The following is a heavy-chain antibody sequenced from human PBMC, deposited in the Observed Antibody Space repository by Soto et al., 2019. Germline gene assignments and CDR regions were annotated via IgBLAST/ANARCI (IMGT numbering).Heavy chain of an antibody. D-gene: IGHD4-17*01. CDR1: GGTFSSYA. J-gene: IGHJ6*02. Sequence: QVQLVQSGAEVKKPGSSVKVSCKASGGTFSSYAISWVRQAPGQGLEWMGGIIPIFGTANYAQKFQGRVTITADESTSTAYMELSSLRSEDTAVYYCARSPYGVADYYYYGMDVWGQGTTVTVSS. V-gene: IGHV1-69*01. CDR3: ARSPYGVADYYYYGMDV. CDR2: IIPIFGTA.